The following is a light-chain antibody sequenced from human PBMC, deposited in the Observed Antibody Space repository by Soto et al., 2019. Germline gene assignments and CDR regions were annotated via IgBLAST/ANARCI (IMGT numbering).Light chain of an antibody. J-gene: IGLJ1*01. CDR3: CSYAGIYSYV. V-gene: IGLV1-40*01. CDR2: GNS. CDR1: SSNIGAGYD. Sequence: QAVVTQPPSVSGAPGQRVTISCTGSSSNIGAGYDVHWYQQLPGTAPKLLMYGNSNRPSGVPDRFSGSKSGTSASLAITGLQAEDEADYYCCSYAGIYSYVFGTGTKLTVL.